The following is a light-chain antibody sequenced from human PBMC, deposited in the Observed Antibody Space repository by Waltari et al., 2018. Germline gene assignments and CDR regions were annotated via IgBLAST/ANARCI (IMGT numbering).Light chain of an antibody. CDR3: LQHNTYPPT. J-gene: IGKJ4*01. V-gene: IGKV1-17*01. CDR1: QGIRNG. CDR2: GAS. Sequence: DIQMPHSPSSLSASVGDRVTITCRASQGIRNGLGWYQQKPGKAPKRLIYGASSLQSGVPSRFSGSGSGTEFTLTVSSLQPEDFATYYCLQHNTYPPTFGGGTKVEIK.